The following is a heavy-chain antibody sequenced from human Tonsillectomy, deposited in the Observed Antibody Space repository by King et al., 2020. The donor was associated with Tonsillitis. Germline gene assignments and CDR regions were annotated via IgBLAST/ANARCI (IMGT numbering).Heavy chain of an antibody. J-gene: IGHJ4*02. V-gene: IGHV3-30*18. Sequence: QLVQSGGGVVQPGGSLRLSCAASGFTFSSYGMHWVRQAPGKGLEWVAVISYDGSNKYYADSVKGRFTISRDNSKITLYLQMNSLRAEDTAVYYCAKASFLRCLTPLDYWGQGTLVTVSS. CDR1: GFTFSSYG. D-gene: IGHD3-3*01. CDR3: AKASFLRCLTPLDY. CDR2: ISYDGSNK.